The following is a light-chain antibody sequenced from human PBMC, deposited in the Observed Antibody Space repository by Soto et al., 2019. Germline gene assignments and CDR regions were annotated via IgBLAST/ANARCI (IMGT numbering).Light chain of an antibody. CDR3: QQYHRYST. CDR2: DVS. J-gene: IGKJ1*01. V-gene: IGKV1-5*01. Sequence: DIQMTQSPSTLSASVGDRVTITCRASQSISAWLAWYQQKPGKAPNLLIYDVSTLDSGVPSRFSGSASGTEFTLTSSSLESDDFATYYCQQYHRYSTFGQGTKVDNK. CDR1: QSISAW.